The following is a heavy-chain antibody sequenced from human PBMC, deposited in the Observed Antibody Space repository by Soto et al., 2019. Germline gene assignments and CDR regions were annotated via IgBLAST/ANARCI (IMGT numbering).Heavy chain of an antibody. V-gene: IGHV4-59*03. CDR3: ALLRPVIFCRDFNYPNLFDR. CDR2: LDSGGSS. D-gene: IGHD3-10*01. CDR1: GGSILSFY. Sequence: SSEKLPHTYTVSGGSILSFYWSWIRQPPGKGLEVIAYLDSGGSSVHNPSLKSRLSVSLDTTTNQDSLTLTSVTAADTAVYFCALLRPVIFCRDFNYPNLFDRWGQGSPVTVSS. J-gene: IGHJ5*02.